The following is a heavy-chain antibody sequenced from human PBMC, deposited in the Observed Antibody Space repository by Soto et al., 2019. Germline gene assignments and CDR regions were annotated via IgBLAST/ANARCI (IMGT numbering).Heavy chain of an antibody. V-gene: IGHV3-33*01. J-gene: IGHJ6*03. Sequence: GGSLRLSCAASGFTFSSYGMHWVRQAPGKGLEWVAVIWYDGSNKYYADSVKGRFTISRDNSKNTLYLQMNSLRAEDTAVYYCARDKEYSSSEEGVYYYYMDVWGKGTTVTVSS. CDR2: IWYDGSNK. CDR3: ARDKEYSSSEEGVYYYYMDV. CDR1: GFTFSSYG. D-gene: IGHD6-6*01.